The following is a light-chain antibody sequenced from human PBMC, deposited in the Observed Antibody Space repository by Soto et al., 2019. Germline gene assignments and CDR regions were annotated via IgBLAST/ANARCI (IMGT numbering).Light chain of an antibody. J-gene: IGKJ1*01. CDR3: QQYNSYSRT. Sequence: DIQMTQSPSTLSASVGDRVTITCRASQSISSWLAWYQQKQGKAPKLLIYKASSLESGVPSRFSGSGSGTEFTLTISSLQPDDFATYYCQQYNSYSRTFGQGTKVESK. CDR1: QSISSW. V-gene: IGKV1-5*03. CDR2: KAS.